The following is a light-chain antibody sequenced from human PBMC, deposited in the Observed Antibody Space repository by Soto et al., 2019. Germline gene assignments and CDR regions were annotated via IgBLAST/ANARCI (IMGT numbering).Light chain of an antibody. J-gene: IGLJ3*02. CDR1: SSDVGGYNY. V-gene: IGLV2-8*01. CDR3: SSYAASNNFYFV. CDR2: EVT. Sequence: QSALTQPPSASGSPGQSVTISCTGTSSDVGGYNYVSWYQQYPGRAPKLMIYEVTKRPSGVPDRFSGSKSGNTASLTVSGLQAEDEAAYYCSSYAASNNFYFVFGGGTQLTVL.